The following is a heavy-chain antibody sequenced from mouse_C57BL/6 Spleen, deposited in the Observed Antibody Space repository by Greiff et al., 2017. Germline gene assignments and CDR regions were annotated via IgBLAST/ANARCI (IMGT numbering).Heavy chain of an antibody. CDR3: ARRLYYGSSYGFDY. CDR1: GFTFSDYG. D-gene: IGHD1-1*01. CDR2: ISSGSSTI. V-gene: IGHV5-17*01. J-gene: IGHJ2*01. Sequence: EVQGVESGGGLVKPGGSLKLSCAASGFTFSDYGMHWVRQAPEKGLEWVAYISSGSSTIYYADTVKGRFTISRDNAKNTLFLQMTSLRSEDTAMYYCARRLYYGSSYGFDYWGQGTTLTVSS.